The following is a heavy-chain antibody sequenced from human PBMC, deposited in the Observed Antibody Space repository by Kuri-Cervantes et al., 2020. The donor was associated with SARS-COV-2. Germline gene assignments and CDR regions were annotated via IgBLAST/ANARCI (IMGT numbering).Heavy chain of an antibody. J-gene: IGHJ4*02. CDR2: ISWDGGST. D-gene: IGHD6-13*01. CDR3: ARDGGLAAAGKFDY. Sequence: GESLKISCAASGFTFDDYAMHWVRQTPGKGLEWVSLISWDGGSTYYADSVKGRFTISRDNSKNTLYLQMNSLRAEDTAVYYCARDGGLAAAGKFDYWGQGTLVTVSS. V-gene: IGHV3-43D*04. CDR1: GFTFDDYA.